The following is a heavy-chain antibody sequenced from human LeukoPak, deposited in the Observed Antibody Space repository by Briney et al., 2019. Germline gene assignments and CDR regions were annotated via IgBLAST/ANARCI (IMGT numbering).Heavy chain of an antibody. CDR2: MNPNSGNT. V-gene: IGHV1-8*01. Sequence: GASVKVSCKASRYTFTSYDINWVRQATGQGLEWMGWMNPNSGNTGYAQKFQGRVTMTRNTSISTAYMELSSLRSEDTAVYYCARAPYYYDSSGYYYYFDYWGQGTLVTVSS. J-gene: IGHJ4*02. D-gene: IGHD3-22*01. CDR3: ARAPYYYDSSGYYYYFDY. CDR1: RYTFTSYD.